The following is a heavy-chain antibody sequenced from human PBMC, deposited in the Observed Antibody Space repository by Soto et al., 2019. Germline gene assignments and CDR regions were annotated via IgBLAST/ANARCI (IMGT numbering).Heavy chain of an antibody. J-gene: IGHJ5*02. D-gene: IGHD2-2*01. CDR1: GGSISSSRYY. V-gene: IGHV4-39*07. Sequence: PSENLSLTCTVSGGSISSSRYYWGWIRQPPGKGLEWIGSIYYSGSTYYNPSLKSRVTISVDTSKNQFSLKLSSVTAADTAVYYCAREGIGCTSTSCSNRVWFEPWGQGTLVTVS. CDR3: AREGIGCTSTSCSNRVWFEP. CDR2: IYYSGST.